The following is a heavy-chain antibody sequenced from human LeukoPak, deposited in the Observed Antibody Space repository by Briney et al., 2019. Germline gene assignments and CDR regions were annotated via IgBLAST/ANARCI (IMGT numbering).Heavy chain of an antibody. J-gene: IGHJ6*03. CDR3: ARDFGYSYGYGYYYYYMDV. Sequence: GGSLRLSCAASGFTFSSYSMNWVRQAPGKGLEWVSSISSSSSYIYYADSVKGRFTISRDNAKNSLYLQMNSLRAEDTAVYYCARDFGYSYGYGYYYYYMDVWGKGTTVTVSS. CDR2: ISSSSSYI. CDR1: GFTFSSYS. V-gene: IGHV3-21*01. D-gene: IGHD5-18*01.